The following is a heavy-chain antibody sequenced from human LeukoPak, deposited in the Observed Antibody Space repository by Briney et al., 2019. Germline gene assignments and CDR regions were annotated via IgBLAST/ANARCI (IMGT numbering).Heavy chain of an antibody. CDR1: GFTFSSYW. D-gene: IGHD4-17*01. V-gene: IGHV3-7*01. CDR2: IRQDGSEK. J-gene: IGHJ4*02. Sequence: PGGSLRLSCAASGFTFSSYWMSWVRQAPGKGLEWVANIRQDGSEKYYVDSVKGRFTISRDNAKNSLYLQMNSLRAEDTAVYYCARVGADYDLDYWGQGTLVTVSS. CDR3: ARVGADYDLDY.